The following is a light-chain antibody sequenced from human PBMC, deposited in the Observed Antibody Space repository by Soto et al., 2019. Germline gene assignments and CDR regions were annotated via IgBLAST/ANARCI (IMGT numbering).Light chain of an antibody. CDR3: SSYAGNSRYV. CDR1: SSDVGGYNY. V-gene: IGLV2-8*01. J-gene: IGLJ1*01. CDR2: EVN. Sequence: QSALTQPPSASGSPGQSVAISCTGTSSDVGGYNYVSWYQQHPGKAPKLMIYEVNKRPSGVPDRLSGFKYGNTASLTVSGLQAEDEADYYCSSYAGNSRYVFGTGTKLTVL.